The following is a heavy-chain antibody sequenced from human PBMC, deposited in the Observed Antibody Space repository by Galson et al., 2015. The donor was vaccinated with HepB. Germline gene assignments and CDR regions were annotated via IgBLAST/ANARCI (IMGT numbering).Heavy chain of an antibody. CDR2: IYPGDSDT. CDR3: ARPDVPHADYGVPFDI. J-gene: IGHJ3*02. D-gene: IGHD4-17*01. Sequence: QSGAEVKKPGESLKISCKGSGYSFTSYWIGWVRQMPGKGLEWMGIIYPGDSDTRYSSSFQGQVTISADKSISTAYLQWSSLKASDTAMYYCARPDVPHADYGVPFDIWGQGTMVTVSS. CDR1: GYSFTSYW. V-gene: IGHV5-51*03.